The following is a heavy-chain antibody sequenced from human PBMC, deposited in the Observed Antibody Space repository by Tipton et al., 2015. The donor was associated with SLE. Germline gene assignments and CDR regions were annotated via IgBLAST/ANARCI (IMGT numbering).Heavy chain of an antibody. CDR3: ARGRTYNDFWSGYYNAYYGMDV. J-gene: IGHJ6*02. CDR2: INHSGST. Sequence: TLSLTCAVYGGSFSGYYWSWIRQPPGKGLEWIGEINHSGSTNYNPSLKSRVTISVDTSKNQFSLKLSSVTAADTAVYYCARGRTYNDFWSGYYNAYYGMDVWGQGTTVTVSS. CDR1: GGSFSGYY. V-gene: IGHV4-34*01. D-gene: IGHD3-3*01.